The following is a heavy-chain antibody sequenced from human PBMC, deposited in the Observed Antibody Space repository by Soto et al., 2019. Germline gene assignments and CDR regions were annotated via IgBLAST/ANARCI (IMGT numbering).Heavy chain of an antibody. Sequence: SLRLSCAASGFTFSSRSMNWVRQAPGKGLEWISYISSSSSTIYYADSVKGRFTISRDNAKNSLYLQMNSLRDEDTAVYYCARKRAYCGSDCYWLDYWGQGTLVTVSS. J-gene: IGHJ4*02. D-gene: IGHD2-21*02. V-gene: IGHV3-48*02. CDR3: ARKRAYCGSDCYWLDY. CDR1: GFTFSSRS. CDR2: ISSSSSTI.